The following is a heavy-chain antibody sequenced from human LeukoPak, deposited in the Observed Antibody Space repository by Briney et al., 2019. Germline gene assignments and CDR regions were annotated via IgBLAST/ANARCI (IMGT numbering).Heavy chain of an antibody. CDR2: INHSGST. Sequence: PSETLSLTCAVYGGSFSGYYWSWIRQPPGKGLERIGEINHSGSTNYNPSLTSRVTISVDTSKNQFSLKLSSVTAADTAVYYCARAPYYYGSGSYYLIWGQGTLVTVSS. J-gene: IGHJ4*02. D-gene: IGHD3-10*01. CDR1: GGSFSGYY. CDR3: ARAPYYYGSGSYYLI. V-gene: IGHV4-34*01.